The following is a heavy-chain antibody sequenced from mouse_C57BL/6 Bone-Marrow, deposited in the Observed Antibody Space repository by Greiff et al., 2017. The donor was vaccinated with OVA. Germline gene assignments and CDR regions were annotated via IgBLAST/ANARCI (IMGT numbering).Heavy chain of an antibody. CDR3: TRGYGNYYAMDY. J-gene: IGHJ4*01. CDR2: IDPETGGT. Sequence: VQVVESGAELVRPGASVTLSCKASGYTFTDYEMHWVKQTPVHGLEWIGAIDPETGGTAYNQKFKGKAILTADKSSSTAYMELRSLTSEDSAVDYCTRGYGNYYAMDYGGQGTSVTVSS. D-gene: IGHD2-1*01. CDR1: GYTFTDYE. V-gene: IGHV1-15*01.